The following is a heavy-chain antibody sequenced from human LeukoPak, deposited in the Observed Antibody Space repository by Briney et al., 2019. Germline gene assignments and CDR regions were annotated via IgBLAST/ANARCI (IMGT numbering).Heavy chain of an antibody. CDR3: AREVSSGWPFPFDY. CDR2: IIPIFGTA. CDR1: GGTFSSYA. D-gene: IGHD6-19*01. Sequence: SVKVSCKASGGTFSSYAISWVRQAPGQGLEWMGRIIPIFGTANYAQKFQGRVTITMDESTSTAYMELSSLRSEDTAVYYCAREVSSGWPFPFDYWGQGTLVTVSS. J-gene: IGHJ4*02. V-gene: IGHV1-69*05.